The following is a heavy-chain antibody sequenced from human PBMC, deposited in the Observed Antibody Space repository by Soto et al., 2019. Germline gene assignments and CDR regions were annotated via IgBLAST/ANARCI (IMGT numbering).Heavy chain of an antibody. J-gene: IGHJ4*02. CDR2: VIPILGMG. V-gene: IGHV1-69*02. Sequence: VQLVQSGAEVKQPGSSVKVSCKTSGGTFGNYPINWVRQAPGQGLEWMGRVIPILGMGSYAQKFQGRVTITADRSTSTAYMELSSLRSDDTAVYYCATDYRDDYNIPFDYWGQGTLVTVSS. CDR3: ATDYRDDYNIPFDY. CDR1: GGTFGNYP. D-gene: IGHD4-4*01.